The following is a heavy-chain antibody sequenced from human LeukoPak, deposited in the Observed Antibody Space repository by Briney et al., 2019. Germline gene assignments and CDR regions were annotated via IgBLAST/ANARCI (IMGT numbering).Heavy chain of an antibody. V-gene: IGHV3-30*04. CDR2: ISFDGKNK. Sequence: GTSLRLSCVASGFTFNYYAIHRVRQAPGKGLEWVAVISFDGKNKFYADSVKGRFTISRDNSKNSLYLQMNSLRAEDTALYYCAKDFSPMVALFDYWGQGTLVTVSS. CDR1: GFTFNYYA. D-gene: IGHD4/OR15-4a*01. CDR3: AKDFSPMVALFDY. J-gene: IGHJ4*02.